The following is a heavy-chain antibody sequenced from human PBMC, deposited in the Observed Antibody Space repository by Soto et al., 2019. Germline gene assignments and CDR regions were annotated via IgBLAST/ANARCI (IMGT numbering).Heavy chain of an antibody. CDR1: GGSISSGGYS. CDR3: RVVPAAQYSYYYYYGMDV. CDR2: IYHSGST. J-gene: IGHJ6*02. V-gene: IGHV4-30-2*01. D-gene: IGHD2-2*01. Sequence: SETLSLTCAVSGGSISSGGYSWSWIRQPPGKGLEWIGYIYHSGSTYYNPSLKSRVTISVDRSKNQFSLKLSSVTAADTAVYYCRVVPAAQYSYYYYYGMDVWGQGTTVTVSS.